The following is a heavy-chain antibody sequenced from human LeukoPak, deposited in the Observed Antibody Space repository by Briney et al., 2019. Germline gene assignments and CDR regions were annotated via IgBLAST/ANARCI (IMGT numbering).Heavy chain of an antibody. CDR3: ARDGHYYDSSAPTFGNWFDP. V-gene: IGHV4-4*07. Sequence: SETLSLTCTVSGGSISSYYWSWIRQPAGKGLEWIGRIYTSGSTNYNPSLKRRVTMSVDTSKNQFSLKLSSVTAADTAVYYCARDGHYYDSSAPTFGNWFDPWGQGTLVTVSS. CDR1: GGSISSYY. D-gene: IGHD3-22*01. CDR2: IYTSGST. J-gene: IGHJ5*02.